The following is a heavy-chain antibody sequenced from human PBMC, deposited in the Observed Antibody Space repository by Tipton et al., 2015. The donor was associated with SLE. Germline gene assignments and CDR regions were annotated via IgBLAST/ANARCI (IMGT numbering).Heavy chain of an antibody. Sequence: QLVQSGAEVKKPGASVKVSCKASGYTFTGYYMHWVRQAPGQGLEWMGWINPNSGGTNYAQKFQGWVTMTRDTSTSTAYMELRSLRSDDTAVYYCAGSSGYSYYFDYWGQGTLVTVSS. CDR2: INPNSGGT. CDR3: AGSSGYSYYFDY. J-gene: IGHJ4*02. CDR1: GYTFTGYY. D-gene: IGHD3-22*01. V-gene: IGHV1-2*04.